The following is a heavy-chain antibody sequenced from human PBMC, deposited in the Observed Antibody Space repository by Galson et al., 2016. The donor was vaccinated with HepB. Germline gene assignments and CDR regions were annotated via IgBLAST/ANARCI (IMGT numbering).Heavy chain of an antibody. V-gene: IGHV3-9*01. CDR1: GFTFDDYA. J-gene: IGHJ4*02. CDR2: ISWNSGSI. D-gene: IGHD2-21*01. Sequence: SLRLSCAASGFTFDDYAMHWVRQAPGKGLEWVSGISWNSGSIGYADSVKGRFTISRDNAKNSLYLQMNRLRAEDTALYYCAKDTRGGDFDYWGQGTLVTVSS. CDR3: AKDTRGGDFDY.